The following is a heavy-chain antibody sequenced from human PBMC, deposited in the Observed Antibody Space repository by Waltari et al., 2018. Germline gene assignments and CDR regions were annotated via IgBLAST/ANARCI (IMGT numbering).Heavy chain of an antibody. J-gene: IGHJ5*02. D-gene: IGHD1-26*01. Sequence: QVQLQQWGAGLLKPSETLSLTCAVYGGSFSGYYWSWIRQPPGKGLEWIGEINQSGSTNYNPSLKSRVTRSVDTSKNQFSLKLSSVTAADTAVYYCARGGELLNWFDPWGQGTLVTVSS. V-gene: IGHV4-34*01. CDR3: ARGGELLNWFDP. CDR1: GGSFSGYY. CDR2: INQSGST.